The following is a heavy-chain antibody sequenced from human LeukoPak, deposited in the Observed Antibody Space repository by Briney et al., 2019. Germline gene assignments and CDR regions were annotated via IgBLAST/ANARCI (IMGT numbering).Heavy chain of an antibody. Sequence: PGGSLRLSCAASGFPFSSYAMSWVRQAPGKGLEWVSAISGSGGSTYYADSVKGRFTISRDNSKNTLYLQMNSLRAEDTAVYYCAKVQRTREYSGYPFDYWGQGTLVTVSS. D-gene: IGHD5-12*01. V-gene: IGHV3-23*01. CDR3: AKVQRTREYSGYPFDY. CDR2: ISGSGGST. CDR1: GFPFSSYA. J-gene: IGHJ4*02.